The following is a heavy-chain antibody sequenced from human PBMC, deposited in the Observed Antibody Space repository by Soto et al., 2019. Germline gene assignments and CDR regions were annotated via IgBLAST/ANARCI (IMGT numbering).Heavy chain of an antibody. D-gene: IGHD4-17*01. Sequence: GGSLRLSCAASGLTFDDHAMHWVRQAPGKGLEWVSGISWNGGRTAYADSVKGRFTISRDNAKNSLYLQMNSLRVEDTALYYCANDWVGEGLKYFYGVDVWGHGTTVTVS. J-gene: IGHJ6*02. CDR3: ANDWVGEGLKYFYGVDV. CDR1: GLTFDDHA. V-gene: IGHV3-9*01. CDR2: ISWNGGRT.